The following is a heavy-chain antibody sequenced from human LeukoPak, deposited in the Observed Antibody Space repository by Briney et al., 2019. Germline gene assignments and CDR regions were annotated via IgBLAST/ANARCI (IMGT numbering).Heavy chain of an antibody. J-gene: IGHJ6*03. CDR3: AREDIVLMVYGSPYYYMDV. CDR2: IYTSGST. CDR1: GGSISSYY. D-gene: IGHD2-8*01. Sequence: PSETLSFTCTVSGGSISSYYWSWIRQPAGKGLEWIGRIYTSGSTNYNPSLKSRVTISVDTSKNQFSLKLSSVTAADTAVYYCAREDIVLMVYGSPYYYMDVWGKGTTVTVSS. V-gene: IGHV4-4*07.